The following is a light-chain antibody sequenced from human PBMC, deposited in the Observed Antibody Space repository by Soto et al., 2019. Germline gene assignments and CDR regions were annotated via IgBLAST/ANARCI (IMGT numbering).Light chain of an antibody. CDR3: HQRSNWPRT. Sequence: EIVSTQSPATLSLSPGERATLSCRASQNISVYLAWYRQKPGQAPRLLIYAASNRATGIPARFSGSGSETDFTLTISGLEPEDFAVYYCHQRSNWPRTFGGGTKVDIK. CDR1: QNISVY. CDR2: AAS. V-gene: IGKV3-11*01. J-gene: IGKJ4*01.